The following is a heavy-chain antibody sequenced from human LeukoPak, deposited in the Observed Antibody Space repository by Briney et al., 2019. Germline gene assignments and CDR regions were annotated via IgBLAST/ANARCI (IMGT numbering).Heavy chain of an antibody. J-gene: IGHJ6*03. CDR1: GYPFTSYG. Sequence: ASVKVSCKASGYPFTSYGISWVRQAPGQGLEWMGWISAYNGNTNYAQKLQGRVTMTTDTSTSTAYMELRSLRSDDTAVYYCARVQELKRPSTGIVVVNPVAYYYYYMDVWGKGTTVTVSS. CDR3: ARVQELKRPSTGIVVVNPVAYYYYYMDV. V-gene: IGHV1-18*01. D-gene: IGHD3-22*01. CDR2: ISAYNGNT.